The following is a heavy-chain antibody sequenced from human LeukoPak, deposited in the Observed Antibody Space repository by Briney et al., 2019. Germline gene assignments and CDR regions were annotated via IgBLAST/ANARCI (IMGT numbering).Heavy chain of an antibody. Sequence: SETLSLTCAVYGGSFSGYYWSWIRQPPGKGLEWIGEINHSGSTNYNPSLKSRVTISVDTSKNQFSLKLSSVTAADTAVYYCARMDDYGDLGFDYWGQGTLVTVPS. V-gene: IGHV4-34*01. CDR1: GGSFSGYY. D-gene: IGHD4-17*01. J-gene: IGHJ4*02. CDR3: ARMDDYGDLGFDY. CDR2: INHSGST.